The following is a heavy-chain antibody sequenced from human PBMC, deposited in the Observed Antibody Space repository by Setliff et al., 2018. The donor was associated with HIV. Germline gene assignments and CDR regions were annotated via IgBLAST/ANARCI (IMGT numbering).Heavy chain of an antibody. J-gene: IGHJ3*02. CDR3: ARPRLRGSGAFDI. D-gene: IGHD2-21*01. Sequence: TLSLTCTVSGDSISSSTFYWGWIRQPPGKGLERIGSIYYSGTTYYNPSLKSRVAISVDTSKNQFSLKLSSVTAADTAVYYCARPRLRGSGAFDIWGQGTMVTGS. CDR2: IYYSGTT. CDR1: GDSISSSTFY. V-gene: IGHV4-39*01.